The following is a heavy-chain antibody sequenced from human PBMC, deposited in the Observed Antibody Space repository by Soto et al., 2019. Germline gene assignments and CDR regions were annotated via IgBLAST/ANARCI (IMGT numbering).Heavy chain of an antibody. CDR1: GGTFSSYA. CDR2: FIAIFGTA. J-gene: IGHJ4*02. CDR3: ARGPRLRGYYFDY. D-gene: IGHD4-17*01. V-gene: IGHV1-69*13. Sequence: GASVKVSCKASGGTFSSYAINWVRQAPRQGLEWMGGFIAIFGTANYAQKFQGRVTITADESTSTAYMELSSLRSEDTAVYYCARGPRLRGYYFDYWGQGYLVTVPS.